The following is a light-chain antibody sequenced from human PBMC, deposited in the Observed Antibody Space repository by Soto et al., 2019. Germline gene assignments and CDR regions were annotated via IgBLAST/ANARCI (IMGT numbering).Light chain of an antibody. Sequence: EIVLTQSPATLSLSPRERATLSCRAGQSVSNYLAWYQQKPGQAPRLLIYDASSRATAIPARFIGSGSGTDFPLTISRLEPEDVAVYSCQPYGGSPPQYTFGQGTKLDIK. CDR1: QSVSNY. CDR3: QPYGGSPPQYT. V-gene: IGKV3-20*01. J-gene: IGKJ2*01. CDR2: DAS.